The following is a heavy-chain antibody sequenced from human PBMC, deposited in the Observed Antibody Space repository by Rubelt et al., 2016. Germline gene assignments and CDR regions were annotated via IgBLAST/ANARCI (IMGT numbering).Heavy chain of an antibody. CDR2: ISGSGGST. J-gene: IGHJ4*02. CDR3: ARGVGATGN. D-gene: IGHD6-13*01. Sequence: ATGKGLEWVSAISGSGGSTYYADSVKGRFTISRDNSKNTLYLQMNSLRAEDTAVYYCARGVGATGNWGQGTLVTVSS. V-gene: IGHV3-23*01.